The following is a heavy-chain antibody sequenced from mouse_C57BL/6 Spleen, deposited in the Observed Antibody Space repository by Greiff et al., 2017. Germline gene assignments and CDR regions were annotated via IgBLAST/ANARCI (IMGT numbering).Heavy chain of an antibody. D-gene: IGHD2-2*01. CDR1: GYTFTDYN. Sequence: VHVKQSGPELVKPGASVKIPCKASGYTFTDYNMDWVKQSHGKSLEWIGDINPNNGGTIYNQKFKGKATLTVDKSSSTAYMELRSLTSEDTAVYYCARRLYYGYDGDAMDYWGQGTSVTVSS. CDR2: INPNNGGT. V-gene: IGHV1-18*01. CDR3: ARRLYYGYDGDAMDY. J-gene: IGHJ4*01.